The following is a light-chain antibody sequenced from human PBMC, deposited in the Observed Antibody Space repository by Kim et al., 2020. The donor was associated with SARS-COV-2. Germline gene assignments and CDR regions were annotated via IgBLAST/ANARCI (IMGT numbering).Light chain of an antibody. CDR3: SSYTTSSTWV. CDR1: RIDVGAYNY. CDR2: DVT. V-gene: IGLV2-14*03. J-gene: IGLJ3*02. Sequence: GQSITISCTGTRIDVGAYNYVSWYQQHPGKAPKFMIYDVTKRPSGVSNRFSGSKSGNTASLTISGLQADDEADYYCSSYTTSSTWVFGGGTQLTVL.